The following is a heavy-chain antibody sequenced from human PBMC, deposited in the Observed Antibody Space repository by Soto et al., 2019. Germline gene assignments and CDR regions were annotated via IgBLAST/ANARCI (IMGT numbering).Heavy chain of an antibody. D-gene: IGHD3-16*01. V-gene: IGHV4-61*01. J-gene: IGHJ4*02. Sequence: PSETLSLTCTVSGGSVSSGSYYWSWIRQPPGKGLEWIGYIYYSGSTNYNPSLKSRVTISVDTSKNQFSLKLSSVTAADTAVYYCARVGPRFAAHFDYWGQGTLVTVSS. CDR1: GGSVSSGSYY. CDR3: ARVGPRFAAHFDY. CDR2: IYYSGST.